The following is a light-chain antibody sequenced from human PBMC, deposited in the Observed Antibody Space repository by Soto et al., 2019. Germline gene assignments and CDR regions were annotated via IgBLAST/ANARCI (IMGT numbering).Light chain of an antibody. CDR1: QSIGDW. CDR2: GAS. J-gene: IGKJ2*01. Sequence: DIQMTQSPSTLSASVGDRVTITCRASQSIGDWLAGYQQKPGRPPTLLIYGASRLHAGVPSRFSGSASGTEFTLAISGLQPSDVATYYCQQYDGYPFTLGQGTRLEIK. CDR3: QQYDGYPFT. V-gene: IGKV1-5*03.